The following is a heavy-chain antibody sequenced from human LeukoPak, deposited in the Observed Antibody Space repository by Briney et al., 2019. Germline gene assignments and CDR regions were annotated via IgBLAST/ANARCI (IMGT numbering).Heavy chain of an antibody. CDR1: GLTFSIFA. Sequence: GGSLRLSCAASGLTFSIFAISWVRQAPGKGLEWVSTIGGSGGSTYYADSVKGRFTISRDDSQNTLYLQMNSLRAEDTAVYYCAKGAYDWNYWGQGTLVTVSS. D-gene: IGHD1-1*01. V-gene: IGHV3-23*01. J-gene: IGHJ4*02. CDR3: AKGAYDWNY. CDR2: IGGSGGST.